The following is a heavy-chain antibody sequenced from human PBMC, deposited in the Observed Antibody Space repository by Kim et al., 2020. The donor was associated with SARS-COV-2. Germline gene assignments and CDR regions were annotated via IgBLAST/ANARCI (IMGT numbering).Heavy chain of an antibody. CDR2: INPNSGGT. CDR1: GYTFTGYY. V-gene: IGHV1-2*02. D-gene: IGHD3-3*01. CDR3: ARVRYYDFWSGYHYGMDV. J-gene: IGHJ6*02. Sequence: ASVKVSCKASGYTFTGYYMHWVRQAPGQGLEWMGWINPNSGGTNYAQKFQGRVTMTRDTSISTAYMELSRLRSDDTAVYYCARVRYYDFWSGYHYGMDVWGQGTTVTVSS.